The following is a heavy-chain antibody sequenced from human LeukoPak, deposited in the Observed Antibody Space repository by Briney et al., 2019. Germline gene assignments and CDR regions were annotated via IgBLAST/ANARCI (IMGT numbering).Heavy chain of an antibody. CDR2: MNPNTGNT. V-gene: IGHV1-8*01. J-gene: IGHJ4*02. CDR3: ARRPSKYYDILTGYYRSEFDY. Sequence: ASVKVSCKASGYTFTSYDIHWVRQATGQGLEWMGWMNPNTGNTGYAQKFQGRVTMTRNTSISTAYMELSSLRSEDTAVYYCARRPSKYYDILTGYYRSEFDYWGQGTLVTVSS. D-gene: IGHD3-9*01. CDR1: GYTFTSYD.